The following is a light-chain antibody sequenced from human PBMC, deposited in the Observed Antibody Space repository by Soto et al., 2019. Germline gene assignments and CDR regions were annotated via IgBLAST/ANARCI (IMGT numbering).Light chain of an antibody. CDR2: LNSDGSH. CDR1: SGHSNYA. Sequence: QLVLTQSPSASASLGASVKLTCTLSSGHSNYAIAWHQQQSEKGPRFLMNLNSDGSHSKGDGIPDRVSGSSSGAERYLTISSLQSEDEADYYCQTWGSGSVVFGGGTKLTVL. CDR3: QTWGSGSVV. V-gene: IGLV4-69*01. J-gene: IGLJ2*01.